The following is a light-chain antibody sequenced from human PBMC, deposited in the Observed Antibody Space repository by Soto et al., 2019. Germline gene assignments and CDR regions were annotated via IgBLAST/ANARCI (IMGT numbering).Light chain of an antibody. CDR1: QSVGSD. V-gene: IGKV3-15*01. CDR2: GAS. Sequence: EIVVTQSPATLSVSPGARATLSCRASQSVGSDLVWYRQKPGQAPRLLIYGASNRATGVPDRFSGSGSGTVFTLTISSLQYDDFAVYYCQQYLDWPRTFGQGTKVDIK. J-gene: IGKJ1*01. CDR3: QQYLDWPRT.